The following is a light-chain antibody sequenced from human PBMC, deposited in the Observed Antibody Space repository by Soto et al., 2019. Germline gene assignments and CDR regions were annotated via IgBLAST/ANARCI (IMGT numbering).Light chain of an antibody. J-gene: IGKJ2*03. CDR3: QQYNDYPMYS. CDR1: QNVNTR. V-gene: IGKV1-5*03. Sequence: DIQMTQSPSTLSASVGDRVTITCRASQNVNTRLAWYQQKPGKAPKVLIYKASTLDSGVPSRFSGSGSGTEFTLTISSLQPDDFATYYCQQYNDYPMYSFGRGTKLEIK. CDR2: KAS.